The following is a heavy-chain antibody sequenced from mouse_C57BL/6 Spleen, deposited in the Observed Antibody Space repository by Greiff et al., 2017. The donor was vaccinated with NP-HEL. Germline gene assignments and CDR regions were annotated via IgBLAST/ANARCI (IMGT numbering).Heavy chain of an antibody. Sequence: QVQLKESGAELARPGASVKMSCKASGYTFTSYTMHWVKQRPGQGLEWIGYINPRSGYTKYNQKFKDKATLTADKSSSTAYMKLSSLTSEDSAVYYCASERWLRYFDVWGTGTTVTVSS. D-gene: IGHD2-3*01. CDR3: ASERWLRYFDV. J-gene: IGHJ1*03. V-gene: IGHV1-4*01. CDR2: INPRSGYT. CDR1: GYTFTSYT.